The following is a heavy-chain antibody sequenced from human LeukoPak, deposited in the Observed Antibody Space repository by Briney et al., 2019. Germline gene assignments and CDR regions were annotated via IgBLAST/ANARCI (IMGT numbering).Heavy chain of an antibody. CDR3: AKELDSSGYYLDY. J-gene: IGHJ4*02. V-gene: IGHV3-21*01. Sequence: GALRLSCAASGFTFSGYGMHWVRQAPGKGLEWVSSISSSSSYIYYADSVKGRFTISRDNAKNSLYLQMNSLRAEDTAVYYCAKELDSSGYYLDYWGQGTLVTVSS. D-gene: IGHD3-22*01. CDR2: ISSSSSYI. CDR1: GFTFSGYG.